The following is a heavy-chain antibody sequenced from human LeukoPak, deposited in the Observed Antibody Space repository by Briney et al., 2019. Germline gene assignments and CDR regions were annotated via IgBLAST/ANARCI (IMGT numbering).Heavy chain of an antibody. Sequence: SAGSLRLSCAAAGFTFGNFAMSWVRQAPGKVLEWVSSISGSGGATYYGDSVKGRFTISRDNSKNTLYLQMNSLRAEDTAVYYCAKTPYSSDWYGYWFDPWGQGTLVTVSS. CDR3: AKTPYSSDWYGYWFDP. D-gene: IGHD6-13*01. J-gene: IGHJ5*02. CDR1: GFTFGNFA. CDR2: ISGSGGAT. V-gene: IGHV3-23*01.